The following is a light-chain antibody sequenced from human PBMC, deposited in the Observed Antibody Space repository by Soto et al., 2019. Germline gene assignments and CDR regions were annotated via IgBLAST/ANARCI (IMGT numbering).Light chain of an antibody. J-gene: IGKJ1*01. Sequence: EVVMTQSPLSLPVTLGQPASISCRSSQSLVNSDGNTYLNWFHQRPGQSPRRLIYKVSNRDSGVPDRFSGSGSGTDFTLRISRVEAEDVGVYXXMQGSHWPRTFGQGTRVEIK. V-gene: IGKV2-30*01. CDR1: QSLVNSDGNTY. CDR2: KVS. CDR3: MQGSHWPRT.